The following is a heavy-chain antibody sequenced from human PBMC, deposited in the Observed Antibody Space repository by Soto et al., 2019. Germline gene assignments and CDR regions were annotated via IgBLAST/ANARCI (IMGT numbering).Heavy chain of an antibody. J-gene: IGHJ4*02. D-gene: IGHD1-20*01. V-gene: IGHV1-18*01. CDR3: ARAIKVNWNPDH. CDR2: ISAYNGNT. CDR1: GYTFTSYG. Sequence: SSVKVSCKASGYTFTSYGISWVRQAPGQGLEWMGWISAYNGNTNYAQKLQGRVTMTTDTSTSTAYMELSSLRSEDPAVYYYARAIKVNWNPDHWGQGTLVTVSS.